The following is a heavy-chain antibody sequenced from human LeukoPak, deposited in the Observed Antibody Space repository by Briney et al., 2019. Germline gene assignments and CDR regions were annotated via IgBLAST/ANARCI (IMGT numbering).Heavy chain of an antibody. CDR3: ARWELHDSSGYYTDY. CDR1: GGSINIRSYY. CDR2: IYYSGST. Sequence: PSETLSLTCTVSGGSINIRSYYWGWIRQPPGKGLEWIGNIYYSGSTYYNPSLKSRVTISVDTSKNQFSLKLSSVTAADTAVYYCARWELHDSSGYYTDYWGQETLVTVSS. V-gene: IGHV4-39*07. D-gene: IGHD3-22*01. J-gene: IGHJ4*02.